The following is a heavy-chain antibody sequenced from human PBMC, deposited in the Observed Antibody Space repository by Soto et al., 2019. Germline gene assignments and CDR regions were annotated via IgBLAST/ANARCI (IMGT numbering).Heavy chain of an antibody. J-gene: IGHJ4*02. V-gene: IGHV4-39*01. CDR2: MYYSGGT. Sequence: QLQLQESGPGLVKPSETLSLTCSVSGGSISISSYYWGWVRQPPGKGLEWIASMYYSGGTYYNPSLKSRATISVDKSKNQFSLKLTSATAADTAVYYCARLDRFLEYFTHWGQGTLVTVSS. CDR3: ARLDRFLEYFTH. D-gene: IGHD3-3*01. CDR1: GGSISISSYY.